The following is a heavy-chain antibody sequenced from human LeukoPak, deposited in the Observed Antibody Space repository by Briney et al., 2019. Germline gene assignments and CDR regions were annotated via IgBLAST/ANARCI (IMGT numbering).Heavy chain of an antibody. J-gene: IGHJ5*02. CDR1: GYTFTSYG. CDR3: ARDQGIVVVPAAAGLDP. D-gene: IGHD2-2*01. V-gene: IGHV1-18*01. Sequence: GASVKVSCKASGYTFTSYGISWVRQAPGQGLEWMGWISAYNGNTNYAQKLQGRVTTTTDTSTSTAYMELRSLRSDDTAVYYCARDQGIVVVPAAAGLDPWGQGTLVTVSS. CDR2: ISAYNGNT.